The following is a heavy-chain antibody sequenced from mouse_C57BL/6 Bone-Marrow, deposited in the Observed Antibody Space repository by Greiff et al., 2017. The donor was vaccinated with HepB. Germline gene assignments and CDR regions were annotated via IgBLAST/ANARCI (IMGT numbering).Heavy chain of an antibody. Sequence: QVHVKQSGAELVRPGASVKLSCKASGYTFTDYYINWVKQRPGQGLEWIARIYPGSGNTYYNEKFKGKATLTAEKSSSTAYMQLSSLTSEDSAVYFCARRRGWLRFAYWGQGTLVTVSA. CDR3: ARRRGWLRFAY. CDR2: IYPGSGNT. D-gene: IGHD2-3*01. V-gene: IGHV1-76*01. J-gene: IGHJ3*01. CDR1: GYTFTDYY.